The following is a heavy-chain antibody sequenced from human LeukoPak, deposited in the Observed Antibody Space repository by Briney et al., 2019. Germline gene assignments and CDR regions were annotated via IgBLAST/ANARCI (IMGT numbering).Heavy chain of an antibody. V-gene: IGHV3-7*01. D-gene: IGHD4-17*01. CDR1: GFTVSSNS. Sequence: PGGSLRLSCTVSGFTVSSNSMTWVRQAPGKGLEWVANIKQDGSEKYYVDSVKGRFTISRDNAKNSLYLQMNSLRAEDTAVYYCARDDHYGDYGQNLKNFDYWGQGTLVTVSS. CDR3: ARDDHYGDYGQNLKNFDY. J-gene: IGHJ4*02. CDR2: IKQDGSEK.